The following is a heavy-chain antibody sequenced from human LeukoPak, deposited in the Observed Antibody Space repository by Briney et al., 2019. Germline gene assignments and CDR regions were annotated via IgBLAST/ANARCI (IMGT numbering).Heavy chain of an antibody. Sequence: GGSLRLSCAASGFTFSSYSMNWVRQAPGKGLEWVSSISSSSSYIYYADSVKGRFTISRDNAKNSLYQQMNSLRAEDTAVYYCARDKCGGDCYFGLDYWGQGTLVTVSS. CDR1: GFTFSSYS. V-gene: IGHV3-21*01. D-gene: IGHD2-21*02. CDR3: ARDKCGGDCYFGLDY. J-gene: IGHJ4*02. CDR2: ISSSSSYI.